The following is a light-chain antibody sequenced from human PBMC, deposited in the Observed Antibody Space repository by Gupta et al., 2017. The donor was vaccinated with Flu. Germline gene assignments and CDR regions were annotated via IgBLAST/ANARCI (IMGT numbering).Light chain of an antibody. CDR1: SSDSRGYNY. V-gene: IGLV2-8*01. J-gene: IGLJ3*02. CDR2: GDN. Sequence: SSDSRGYNYVSWYQHNPGQAPELVIYGDNDRPSGVPARFSGSKSGNTASLDVTGVQAEDEADYYCSSCGGSNNLGVFGGGTKLTVL. CDR3: SSCGGSNNLGV.